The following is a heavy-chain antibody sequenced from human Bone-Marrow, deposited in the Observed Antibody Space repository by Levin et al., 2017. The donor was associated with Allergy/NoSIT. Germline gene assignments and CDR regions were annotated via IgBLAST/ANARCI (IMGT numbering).Heavy chain of an antibody. CDR3: ARDPGTRGWWWKFDS. J-gene: IGHJ4*02. V-gene: IGHV3-33*01. CDR2: IWNDGSTK. Sequence: LSLTCAASGFTFSSYGMHWVRQSPGKGLEWVAVIWNDGSTKYYSDSVKGRFVISRDVSTNTLSLQMNSLRSEDTGVYYCARDPGTRGWWWKFDSWGQGTLVTVFS. CDR1: GFTFSSYG. D-gene: IGHD2-21*01.